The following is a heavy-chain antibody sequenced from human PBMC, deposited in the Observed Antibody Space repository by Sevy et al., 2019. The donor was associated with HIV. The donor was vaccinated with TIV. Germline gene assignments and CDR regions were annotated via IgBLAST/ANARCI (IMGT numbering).Heavy chain of an antibody. CDR3: AKTTMIFDY. J-gene: IGHJ4*02. Sequence: GESLKISCAAPGFTFSSYAMSWVRQAPGKGLEWVSFIRGSGGSTYYADSVKGRFTISRDNSKNTLYLQINSLRAEDTALYYCAKTTMIFDYWGQGALVTVSS. CDR1: GFTFSSYA. V-gene: IGHV3-23*01. D-gene: IGHD3-22*01. CDR2: IRGSGGST.